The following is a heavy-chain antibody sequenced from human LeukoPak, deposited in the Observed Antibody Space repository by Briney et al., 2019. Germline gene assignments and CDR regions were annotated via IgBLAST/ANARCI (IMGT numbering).Heavy chain of an antibody. V-gene: IGHV3-48*04. D-gene: IGHD6-13*01. CDR1: GFTFGSYN. J-gene: IGHJ4*02. CDR3: AREPTYSSSWHTTCDY. CDR2: ISLSTTSI. Sequence: PGGSLRLSCAASGFTFGSYNMNWVRQAPGKGLEWVSYISLSTTSIYYADSVKGRFTISRDNAKNSLYLQMNSLRAEDTAVYYCAREPTYSSSWHTTCDYWGQGTLVTVSS.